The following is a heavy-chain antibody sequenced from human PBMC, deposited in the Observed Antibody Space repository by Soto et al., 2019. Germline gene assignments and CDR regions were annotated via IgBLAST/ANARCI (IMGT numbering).Heavy chain of an antibody. V-gene: IGHV4-59*08. CDR3: ARHGGMYYDYIWGSYRAYWYFDL. CDR2: IYYSGST. CDR1: GGSISSYY. Sequence: QVQLQESGPGLVKPSETLSLTCTVSGGSISSYYWSWIRQPPGKGLEWIGYIYYSGSTNYNPSLKSRVTRSVDTSKNQFSLKLSSVTAADTAVYYCARHGGMYYDYIWGSYRAYWYFDLWGRGTLVTVSS. D-gene: IGHD3-16*02. J-gene: IGHJ2*01.